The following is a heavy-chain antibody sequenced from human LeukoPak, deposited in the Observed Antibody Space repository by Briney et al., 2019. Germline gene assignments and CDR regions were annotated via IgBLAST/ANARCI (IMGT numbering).Heavy chain of an antibody. D-gene: IGHD5-12*01. J-gene: IGHJ4*02. CDR1: GYTFTGYY. V-gene: IGHV1-2*02. CDR3: AVSGGVATPDGL. CDR2: INPNSGGT. Sequence: ASVKVSCKASGYTFTGYYMHWVRQAPGQGLEWMGWINPNSGGTNYAQKFQGRVTMTRDTSISTAYMELSSLRSEDTAVYYCAVSGGVATPDGLWGQGTLVTVSS.